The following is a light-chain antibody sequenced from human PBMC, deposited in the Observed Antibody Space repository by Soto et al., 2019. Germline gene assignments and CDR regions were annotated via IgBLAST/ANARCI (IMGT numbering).Light chain of an antibody. Sequence: EIVLTQSPATLSLSPGERATLSCRASQTVSTSLAWYQQKPGQAPRLLIYDASNRATGIPARFSGSGSGTDFTLTISSLEPEDFAVYFCQQRSNWAGTFGQGTKVDIK. CDR2: DAS. V-gene: IGKV3-11*01. CDR3: QQRSNWAGT. CDR1: QTVSTS. J-gene: IGKJ1*01.